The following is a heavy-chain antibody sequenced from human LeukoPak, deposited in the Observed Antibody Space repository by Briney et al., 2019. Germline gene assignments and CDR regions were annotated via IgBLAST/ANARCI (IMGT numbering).Heavy chain of an antibody. V-gene: IGHV3-30*04. CDR2: ISYDGSNK. CDR3: ARDGSWFGELLMGRDAFDI. J-gene: IGHJ3*02. Sequence: PGRSLRLPCAASGFTFSSYAMHWVRQAPGKGLEWVAVISYDGSNKYYADSVKGRFTISRDNSKNTLYLQMNSRRAEDTAVYYCARDGSWFGELLMGRDAFDIWGQGTMVTVSS. D-gene: IGHD3-10*01. CDR1: GFTFSSYA.